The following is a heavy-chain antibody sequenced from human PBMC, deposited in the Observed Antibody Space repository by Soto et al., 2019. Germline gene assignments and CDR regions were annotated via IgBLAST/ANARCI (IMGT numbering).Heavy chain of an antibody. D-gene: IGHD6-13*01. V-gene: IGHV3-23*01. J-gene: IGHJ4*02. Sequence: GESLKISCAASGFTFSSYAMSWVRQAPGKGLEWVSAISGSGGSTYYADSVKGRFTISRDNSKNTLYLQMNSLRAEDTAVYYCAKYPIAAAGTIGFGRYFDYWGQGTLVTVSS. CDR1: GFTFSSYA. CDR2: ISGSGGST. CDR3: AKYPIAAAGTIGFGRYFDY.